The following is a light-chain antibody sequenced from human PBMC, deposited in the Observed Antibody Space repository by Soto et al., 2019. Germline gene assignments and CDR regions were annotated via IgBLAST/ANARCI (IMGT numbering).Light chain of an antibody. CDR1: SSDVGSYNL. CDR3: CSYAGSSTYV. Sequence: QSVPTQPVSVSGSPGQSITISCTGTSSDVGSYNLVSWYQQHPGKAPKLMIYEVSKRPSGVSNRFSGSKSGNTASLTISGLQAEDEVDYYCCSYAGSSTYVFGTGTKLTVL. V-gene: IGLV2-23*02. CDR2: EVS. J-gene: IGLJ1*01.